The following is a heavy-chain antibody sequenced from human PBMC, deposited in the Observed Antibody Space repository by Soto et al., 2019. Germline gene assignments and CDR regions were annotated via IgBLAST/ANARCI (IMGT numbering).Heavy chain of an antibody. CDR3: ARGRGSFKYCSGGSCYLGDYYGMDV. V-gene: IGHV4-31*03. Sequence: SETLSLTCTVSGGSISSGGYYWSWIRQHPGKGLEWIGYTYYSGSTYYNPSLKSRVTISVDTSKNQFSLKLSSVTAADTAVYYCARGRGSFKYCSGGSCYLGDYYGMDVWGQGTTVTVSS. J-gene: IGHJ6*02. D-gene: IGHD2-15*01. CDR2: TYYSGST. CDR1: GGSISSGGYY.